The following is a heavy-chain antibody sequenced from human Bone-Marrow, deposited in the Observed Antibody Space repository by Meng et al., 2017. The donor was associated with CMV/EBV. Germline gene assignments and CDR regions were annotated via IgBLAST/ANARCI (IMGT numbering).Heavy chain of an antibody. V-gene: IGHV1-18*01. CDR2: ISAYNGNT. D-gene: IGHD2-21*01. CDR3: ARSAGAYCGGDCSALF. J-gene: IGHJ3*01. Sequence: SVKVSCKASGYTFTSYGISWVRQAPGQGLEWMGWISAYNGNTNYAQKLQGRVTMTTDTSTSTAYMELRSLRSDDTAVYYCARSAGAYCGGDCSALFWGQGTMVTVSS. CDR1: GYTFTSYG.